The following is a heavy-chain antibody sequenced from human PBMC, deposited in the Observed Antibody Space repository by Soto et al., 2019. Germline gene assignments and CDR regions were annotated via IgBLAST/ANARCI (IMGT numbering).Heavy chain of an antibody. J-gene: IGHJ5*02. CDR1: GYTFTSYG. Sequence: ASVKVSCKASGYTFTSYGISWVRQAPGQGLEWMGWISAYSGNTNYAQKLQGRVTMTTDTSTSTAYMELRSLRSDDTAVYYCARDARAVAPGGFDPWGQGTLVTV. CDR3: ARDARAVAPGGFDP. D-gene: IGHD6-19*01. V-gene: IGHV1-18*01. CDR2: ISAYSGNT.